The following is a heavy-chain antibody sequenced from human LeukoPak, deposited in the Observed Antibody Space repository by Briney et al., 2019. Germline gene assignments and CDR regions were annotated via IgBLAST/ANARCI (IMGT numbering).Heavy chain of an antibody. D-gene: IGHD6-13*01. Sequence: SETLSLTCTVSGGSISSGGYYWSWIRQHPGKGLEWIGYIYYSGSTYYNPSLKSRVTISVDTSKNQFSLKLSSVTTADTAVYYCARESLYSSSWYRYDAFDIWGQGTMVTVSS. CDR2: IYYSGST. CDR1: GGSISSGGYY. CDR3: ARESLYSSSWYRYDAFDI. V-gene: IGHV4-31*03. J-gene: IGHJ3*02.